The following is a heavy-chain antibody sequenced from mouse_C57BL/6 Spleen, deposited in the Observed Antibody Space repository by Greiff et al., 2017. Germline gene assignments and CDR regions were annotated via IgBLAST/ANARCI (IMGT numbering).Heavy chain of an antibody. V-gene: IGHV1-5*01. Sequence: VQVVQSGTVLVRPGASVKMSCTTSGFTFTSYWMHWVKQRPGQGLEWIGAIYPGNSDTSYTPQFKGKATMTAITSAITAYMELSSLTNEDTAVYYGATEGYYRKVDYWGQGTTLTVSS. CDR1: GFTFTSYW. J-gene: IGHJ2*01. CDR3: ATEGYYRKVDY. CDR2: IYPGNSDT. D-gene: IGHD2-14*01.